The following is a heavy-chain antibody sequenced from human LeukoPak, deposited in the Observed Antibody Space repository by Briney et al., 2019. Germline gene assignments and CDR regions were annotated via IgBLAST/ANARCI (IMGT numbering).Heavy chain of an antibody. CDR2: INPNSGGA. D-gene: IGHD5-12*01. J-gene: IGHJ6*04. V-gene: IGHV1-2*04. Sequence: ASLKVSCKASGYTFTGYYMHWVRQAPGQGLEWMGWINPNSGGANYAQKFQGWVTMTRDTSISTAYMELSRLRSDDTAVYYCARERAHRLVSGYDPYYYGMDVWGKGTTVTVSS. CDR3: ARERAHRLVSGYDPYYYGMDV. CDR1: GYTFTGYY.